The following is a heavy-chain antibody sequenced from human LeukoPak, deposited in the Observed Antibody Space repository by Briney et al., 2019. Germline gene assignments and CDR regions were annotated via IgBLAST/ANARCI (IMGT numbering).Heavy chain of an antibody. V-gene: IGHV5-51*01. CDR1: GYSFTSYW. CDR3: ARSDVAVLNYFDY. Sequence: GESLKVSCKGSGYSFTSYWIGWVRQMPGKGLEWMGIIYPGDSDTRYSLSFQGQVTISADKSISTAYLQWSSLKASDTAMYYCARSDVAVLNYFDYWGQGTLVTVSS. D-gene: IGHD6-19*01. CDR2: IYPGDSDT. J-gene: IGHJ4*02.